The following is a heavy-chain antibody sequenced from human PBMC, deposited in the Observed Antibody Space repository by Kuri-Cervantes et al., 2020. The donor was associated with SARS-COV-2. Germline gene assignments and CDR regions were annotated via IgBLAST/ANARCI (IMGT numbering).Heavy chain of an antibody. Sequence: ESLKISCAVYGGSFSGYYWSWIRQPPGKGLEWIGEINHSGSTNYNPSLKSRVTISVDTSKNQFSLKLSSVTAADTAVYYCARRRWFDPWGQGTLVTVSS. CDR3: ARRRWFDP. CDR1: GGSFSGYY. J-gene: IGHJ5*02. CDR2: INHSGST. V-gene: IGHV4-34*01.